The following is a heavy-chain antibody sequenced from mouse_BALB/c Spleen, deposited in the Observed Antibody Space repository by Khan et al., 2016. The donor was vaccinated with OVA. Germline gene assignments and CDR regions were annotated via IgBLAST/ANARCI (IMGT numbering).Heavy chain of an antibody. D-gene: IGHD1-2*01. Sequence: EVKLVESGGDLVKPGGSLNLSCEASGFTFSSYGMTWLNQTPDKRLEWVATISHGGSYTYFTDRVKGRLTISRDNAKNTQYLQSSSLKSEDTALDYCARQRCTTPTAGFAYWGQGTLVTV. J-gene: IGHJ3*01. CDR1: GFTFSSYG. V-gene: IGHV5-6*02. CDR2: ISHGGSYT. CDR3: ARQRCTTPTAGFAY.